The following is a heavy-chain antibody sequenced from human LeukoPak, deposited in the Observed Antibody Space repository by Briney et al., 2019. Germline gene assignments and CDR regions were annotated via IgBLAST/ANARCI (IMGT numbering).Heavy chain of an antibody. J-gene: IGHJ4*02. CDR2: ISGSGGGT. D-gene: IGHD4/OR15-4a*01. V-gene: IGHV3-23*01. CDR1: GFTFSTYA. CDR3: ARDPGAFPYFFDC. Sequence: PGGSLKLSCAVSGFTFSTYAMSWVRQAPGKGLEWVSSISGSGGGTYYADSVKGRFTISRDNSKNTLYLQMNSLRVEDTAVYFCARDPGAFPYFFDCWGQGTLVTVSS.